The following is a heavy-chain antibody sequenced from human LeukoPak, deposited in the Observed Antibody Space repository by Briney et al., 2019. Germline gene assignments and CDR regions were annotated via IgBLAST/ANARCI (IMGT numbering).Heavy chain of an antibody. V-gene: IGHV1-2*02. J-gene: IGHJ5*02. CDR2: INPNSGGT. D-gene: IGHD6-13*01. Sequence: ASVKVSCKASGYTSTGYYMHWVRQAPGQGLEWMGWINPNSGGTNYAQKFQGRVTMTRDTSISTAYMELSRLRSDDTAVYYCARDAPTIWAAAAGTGDYNWFDPWGQGTLVTVSS. CDR1: GYTSTGYY. CDR3: ARDAPTIWAAAAGTGDYNWFDP.